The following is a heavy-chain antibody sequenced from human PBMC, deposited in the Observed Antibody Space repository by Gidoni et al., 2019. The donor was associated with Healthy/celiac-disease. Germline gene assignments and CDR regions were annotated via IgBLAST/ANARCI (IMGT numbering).Heavy chain of an antibody. CDR1: GYTFTSYY. CDR2: SNPSGGST. J-gene: IGHJ4*02. D-gene: IGHD3-3*01. CDR3: ASRRGGYYQFDY. V-gene: IGHV1-46*03. Sequence: QVQLVQSGAEVKKPGASVKVSCKASGYTFTSYYMHWVRQAPGQGLEWMGISNPSGGSTSNEQKFQGRVTMTRDTSTSTVYMELSSLRSEDTAVYYCASRRGGYYQFDYWGQGTLVTVSS.